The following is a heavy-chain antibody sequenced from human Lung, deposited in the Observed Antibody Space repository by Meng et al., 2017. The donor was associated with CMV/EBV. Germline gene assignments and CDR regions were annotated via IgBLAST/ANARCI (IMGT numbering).Heavy chain of an antibody. D-gene: IGHD2-15*01. CDR1: GFTFSTYW. V-gene: IGHV3-74*01. J-gene: IGHJ3*02. CDR2: IDSDGINI. Sequence: GGSLRLSCAASGFTFSTYWMHWVRLVPGKGLVWVSRIDSDGININYADSVKGRFTISRDNARNTLYLQMDSLRVEDTAVYYCASARGVVRYAFDIWGQGTRVXVSS. CDR3: ASARGVVRYAFDI.